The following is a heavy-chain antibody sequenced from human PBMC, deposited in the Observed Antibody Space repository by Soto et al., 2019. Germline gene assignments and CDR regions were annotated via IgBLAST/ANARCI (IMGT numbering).Heavy chain of an antibody. CDR3: ARGGTRAYFHH. V-gene: IGHV4-31*03. CDR1: GGSISSGGYY. J-gene: IGHJ1*01. CDR2: IYDSGST. D-gene: IGHD1-1*01. Sequence: QVQLQESGPGLVKPSQTLSLTCTVSGGSISSGGYYWSWIRQHPGKGLEWIGSIYDSGSTYYNPSLKSRVTISVDASKYQLSLKLASVTAADTAMYYCARGGTRAYFHHWGQGTLITVSS.